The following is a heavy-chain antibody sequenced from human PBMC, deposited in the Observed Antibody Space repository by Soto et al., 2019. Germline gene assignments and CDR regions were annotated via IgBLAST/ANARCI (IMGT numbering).Heavy chain of an antibody. D-gene: IGHD6-13*01. CDR2: ISFDGSNK. J-gene: IGHJ4*02. CDR3: AKDQELEIAAAGFDC. V-gene: IGHV3-30*18. Sequence: QVQLVESGGGVVQPGRSLRLSCVASGFTFSSYGIHWVRQAPGKGLEWVAVISFDGSNKYYADSAKGRFTISRDNSKNTLYLQMNSLRAEDTAVYYCAKDQELEIAAAGFDCWGQGTLVTVSS. CDR1: GFTFSSYG.